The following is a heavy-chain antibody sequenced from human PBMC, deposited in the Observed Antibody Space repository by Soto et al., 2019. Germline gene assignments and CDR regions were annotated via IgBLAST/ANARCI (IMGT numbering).Heavy chain of an antibody. V-gene: IGHV4-59*01. Sequence: SETLSLTCSVSGGSISSYYWSWIRQPPGKGLEWIAYIYYSATSYNPSLKSRVSISLDTSKNQFSLELSSVTAADTAVYYCARDGKVSGSATHWFDPWGQGTLVTVSS. CDR3: ARDGKVSGSATHWFDP. D-gene: IGHD1-26*01. CDR1: GGSISSYY. J-gene: IGHJ5*02. CDR2: IYYSAT.